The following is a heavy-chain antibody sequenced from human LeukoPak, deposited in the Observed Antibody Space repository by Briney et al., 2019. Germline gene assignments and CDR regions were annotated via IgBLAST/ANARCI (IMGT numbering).Heavy chain of an antibody. CDR1: GFTFSRYA. J-gene: IGHJ4*02. Sequence: GGSLRLSCAASGFTFSRYAMSWVRQAPGKGLEWVSGISGSGGSTYCADSVKGRFTNSRDNSKNTLYLQMNSLRAEDTAVYYCAKDSQYDRSRYYYFDYWGQGTLVTVSS. V-gene: IGHV3-23*01. D-gene: IGHD3-22*01. CDR3: AKDSQYDRSRYYYFDY. CDR2: ISGSGGST.